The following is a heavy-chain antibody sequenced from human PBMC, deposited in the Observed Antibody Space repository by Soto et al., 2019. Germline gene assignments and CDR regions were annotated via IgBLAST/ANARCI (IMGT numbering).Heavy chain of an antibody. CDR1: GYTFTSYD. CDR2: MNPNSGNT. J-gene: IGHJ6*02. D-gene: IGHD6-19*01. CDR3: PRGGGSAPGMDV. V-gene: IGHV1-8*01. Sequence: QVQLVQSGAEVKKPGASVKVSCKTSGYTFTSYDINWVRQATGQGLEWMGWMNPNSGNTGYAQKFQGRVTMTRNTSKTTAYMEMRSLRSEDTAVYSCPRGGGSAPGMDVWGQGTTVTVSS.